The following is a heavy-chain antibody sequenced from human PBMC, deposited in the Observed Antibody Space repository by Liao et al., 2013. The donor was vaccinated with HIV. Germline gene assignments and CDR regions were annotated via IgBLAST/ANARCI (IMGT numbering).Heavy chain of an antibody. CDR1: GGSISSYY. CDR2: IYSSGST. J-gene: IGHJ2*01. CDR3: ARATGGYSFGSYWYFDL. Sequence: QVQLQESGPGLVKPSETLSLTCTVSGGSISSYYWSWIRQPAGKGLEWIGRIYSSGSTNYNPSLKSRVTMSVDTSKTQFSLKLTSVTAADTAVYYCARATGGYSFGSYWYFDLWGRWHPGHCLL. V-gene: IGHV4-4*07. D-gene: IGHD5-18*01.